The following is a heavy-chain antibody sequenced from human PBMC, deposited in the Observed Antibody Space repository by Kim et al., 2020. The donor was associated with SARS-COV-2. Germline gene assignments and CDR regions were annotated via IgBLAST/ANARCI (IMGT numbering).Heavy chain of an antibody. CDR2: INAGNGNT. Sequence: ASVKVSCKASGYTFTSYAMHWVRQAPGQRLEWMGWINAGNGNTKYSQKFQGRVTITRDTSASTAYMELSSLRSEDTAVYYCARVYLVYGAVATIDYWGQGTLVTVSS. CDR3: ARVYLVYGAVATIDY. V-gene: IGHV1-3*01. CDR1: GYTFTSYA. D-gene: IGHD6-19*01. J-gene: IGHJ4*02.